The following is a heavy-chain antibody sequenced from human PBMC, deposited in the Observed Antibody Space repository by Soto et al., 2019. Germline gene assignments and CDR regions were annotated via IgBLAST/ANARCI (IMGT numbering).Heavy chain of an antibody. CDR1: GCTFISYS. D-gene: IGHD6-19*01. CDR3: ARDPFSSGWSDY. V-gene: IGHV3-21*01. CDR2: ITSSSGYI. Sequence: GGSLRLSCAASGCTFISYSMNLISKAPGKGLEWVSSITSSSGYIYYADSVKGRFTISRDNAKNSLYLQMNSLRAEDTAVYYCARDPFSSGWSDYWGQGTLVTVSS. J-gene: IGHJ4*02.